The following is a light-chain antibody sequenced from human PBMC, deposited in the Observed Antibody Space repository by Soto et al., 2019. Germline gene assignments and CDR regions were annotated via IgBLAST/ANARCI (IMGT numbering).Light chain of an antibody. CDR2: GAS. Sequence: EIVLTQSPATLSLSPGERATLSCRASQSVTSTYLAWYQQKPGQAPRLLIYGASSRATGVPDRFSGSGSGTDFTLTISRLEPVDFAVYFCHHYASTFGQGTKVDTK. V-gene: IGKV3-20*01. J-gene: IGKJ1*01. CDR1: QSVTSTY. CDR3: HHYAST.